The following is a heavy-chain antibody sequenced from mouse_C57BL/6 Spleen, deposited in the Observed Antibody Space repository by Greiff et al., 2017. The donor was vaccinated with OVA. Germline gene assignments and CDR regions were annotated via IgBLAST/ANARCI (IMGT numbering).Heavy chain of an antibody. CDR2: IRNKANGYTT. CDR3: AGYSGEGYYFDY. Sequence: EVQLVESGGGLVQPGGSLSLSCAASGFTFTDYYMSWVRQPPGKALEWLGFIRNKANGYTTEYSASVKGRFTISRDNSQSILYLQMNALRAEASATYYCAGYSGEGYYFDYWGQGTTLTVSS. CDR1: GFTFTDYY. V-gene: IGHV7-3*01. J-gene: IGHJ2*01.